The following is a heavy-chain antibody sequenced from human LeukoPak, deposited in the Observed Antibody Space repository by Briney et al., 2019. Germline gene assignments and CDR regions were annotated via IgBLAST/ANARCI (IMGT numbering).Heavy chain of an antibody. Sequence: GGSLTLSCAASGFTFSSYAMSWVRQAPAQGREGVSAISGSGCSTYYADYVKGRFTISRDNTKNTLYLQMNSLRAEDTAVYYCAKVAGLVAVAGYLFDYWGQGTLVTVSS. J-gene: IGHJ4*02. D-gene: IGHD6-19*01. CDR1: GFTFSSYA. CDR2: ISGSGCST. CDR3: AKVAGLVAVAGYLFDY. V-gene: IGHV3-23*01.